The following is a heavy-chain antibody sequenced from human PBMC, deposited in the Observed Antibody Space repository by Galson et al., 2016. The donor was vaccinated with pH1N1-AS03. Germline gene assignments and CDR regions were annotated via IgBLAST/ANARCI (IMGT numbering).Heavy chain of an antibody. CDR3: TTDDGPYYGLDV. Sequence: SLRLPCAASGFTFSNGWMSWVRQAPRTGLEWVGRLKSKFDGGTADYAAPVKGKFTISRDDSKKMLYLQMNNLITEDTAMYYCTTDDGPYYGLDVWGQGTTVTVSS. CDR1: GFTFSNGW. D-gene: IGHD5-24*01. J-gene: IGHJ6*02. CDR2: LKSKFDGGTA. V-gene: IGHV3-15*01.